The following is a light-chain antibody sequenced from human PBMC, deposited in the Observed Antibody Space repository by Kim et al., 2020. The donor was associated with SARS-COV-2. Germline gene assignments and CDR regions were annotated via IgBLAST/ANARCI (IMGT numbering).Light chain of an antibody. CDR2: GNS. V-gene: IGLV1-40*01. J-gene: IGLJ2*01. CDR1: SSNIGAGYD. Sequence: QSVLTQPPSVSGAPGQRVTISCTGSSSNIGAGYDVHWYQQLPGTAPKLLIYGNSNRPSGVPDRFSGSKSGTSASLAITGLQAEDEADYYCQSYDSSRSVSVVSGGGTNLPVL. CDR3: QSYDSSRSVSVV.